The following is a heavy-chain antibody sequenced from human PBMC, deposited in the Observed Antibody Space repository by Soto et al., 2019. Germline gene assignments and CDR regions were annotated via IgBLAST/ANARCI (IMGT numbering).Heavy chain of an antibody. CDR2: ISFSGTT. CDR3: ARLAIRYYFDS. CDR1: GASISSNLFY. D-gene: IGHD3-3*01. Sequence: PSETLSLTCSVSGASISSNLFYWAWIRQPPGKGLEWIGSISFSGTTFYNPSLKSRVTMAGDTSKNQFSLKLSSATASDTALYYCARLAIRYYFDSWGQGTLVTVSS. J-gene: IGHJ4*02. V-gene: IGHV4-39*01.